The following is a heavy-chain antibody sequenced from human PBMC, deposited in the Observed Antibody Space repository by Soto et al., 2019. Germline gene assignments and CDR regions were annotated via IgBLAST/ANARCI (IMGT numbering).Heavy chain of an antibody. CDR1: GYSFTSYW. CDR2: FDPSDSYT. V-gene: IGHV5-10-1*01. Sequence: GESLKISCKGSGYSFTSYWISWVRQMPGKGLEWMGRFDPSDSYTNYSPSFQGHVTISADKSISPAYLQWSSLTASATAMHYCATLILGGAIRGGYCYYGMDVWGQGTTVTVSS. D-gene: IGHD3-10*01. J-gene: IGHJ6*02. CDR3: ATLILGGAIRGGYCYYGMDV.